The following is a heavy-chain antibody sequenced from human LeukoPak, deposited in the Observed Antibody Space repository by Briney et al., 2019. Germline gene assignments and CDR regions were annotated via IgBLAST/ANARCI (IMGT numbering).Heavy chain of an antibody. Sequence: SETLSLTCTVSGGSILSYYWSWIRQPPGKGLEWIGYIHYSGSTNYNPSLKSRVTISIDTSKNQFSLNLSSVTAADTAVYYCARGQGTLDIWGQGTMVTVS. CDR1: GGSILSYY. CDR3: ARGQGTLDI. CDR2: IHYSGST. V-gene: IGHV4-59*01. J-gene: IGHJ3*02. D-gene: IGHD1-14*01.